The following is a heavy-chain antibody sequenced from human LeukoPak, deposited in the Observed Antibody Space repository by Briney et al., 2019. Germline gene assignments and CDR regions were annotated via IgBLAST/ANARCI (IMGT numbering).Heavy chain of an antibody. CDR1: AGSISSYY. Sequence: SETLSLSCTISAGSISSYYWSWIRQPAGKGLEWIGRIYTSGSTNYNPSLKSRVTMSVDTSKNQFSLKLSSVTAADTAVYYCARDRGVYDSSGSPQPFYFDCWGQGALVTVSS. CDR2: IYTSGST. CDR3: ARDRGVYDSSGSPQPFYFDC. D-gene: IGHD3-22*01. J-gene: IGHJ4*02. V-gene: IGHV4-4*07.